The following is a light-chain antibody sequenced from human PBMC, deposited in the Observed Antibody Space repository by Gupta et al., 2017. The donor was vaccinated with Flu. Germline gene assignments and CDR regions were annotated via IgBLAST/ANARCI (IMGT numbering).Light chain of an antibody. CDR1: QSISSW. CDR3: QKYKSDSRT. CDR2: KAS. J-gene: IGKJ3*01. V-gene: IGKV1-5*03. Sequence: DIQMTQSPSTLSASVGDRVTITCRASQSISSWLAWYQQKPGKAPKLLSYKASSLESGVPSRFSGRGSGTEGTLTIRSLQPDDCATYSCQKYKSDSRTFGPGTKVDIK.